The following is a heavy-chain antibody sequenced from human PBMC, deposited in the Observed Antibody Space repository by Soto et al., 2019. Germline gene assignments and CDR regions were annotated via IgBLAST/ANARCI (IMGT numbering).Heavy chain of an antibody. CDR2: IKYDGSEK. CDR1: GFTFSTYW. J-gene: IGHJ4*02. CDR3: ARDMGPSGYGSEFDY. D-gene: IGHD5-12*01. Sequence: PGGSLRLSCAASGFTFSTYWMNWVRQAPGKGLEWVAIIKYDGSEKYYVASVKGRFTMSRDNAKHSLYLQMNNLRTEDTAVYYCARDMGPSGYGSEFDYWGQGTLVTVSS. V-gene: IGHV3-7*01.